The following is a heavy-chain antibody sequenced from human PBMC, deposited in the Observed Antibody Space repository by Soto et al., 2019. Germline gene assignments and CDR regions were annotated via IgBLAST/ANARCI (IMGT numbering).Heavy chain of an antibody. D-gene: IGHD3-22*01. CDR2: ISFDGSRT. CDR3: GREQNSGYYRTADY. V-gene: IGHV3-30*14. CDR1: GFLLSNYA. J-gene: IGHJ4*02. Sequence: QVQLVESGGGVVQPGRSLRLSCAASGFLLSNYAMHWVRQAPGKGLKWLGVISFDGSRTHYAGSMEGRFTISRDTSKNTLYLQMNSLRAEDTALYFCGREQNSGYYRTADYWGQGTLVTVSS.